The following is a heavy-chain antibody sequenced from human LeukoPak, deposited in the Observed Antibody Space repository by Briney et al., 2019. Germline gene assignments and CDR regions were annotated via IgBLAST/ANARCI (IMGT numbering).Heavy chain of an antibody. Sequence: SETLSLTCTVSGDSINDYYLNWIRQPPGKGLEWIGYIYYSGSTDYNPSLKSRVTMSVDTSKNQFSLKLNSVTAADTAVYYCARGGARGSSAFDIWGQGTMVTVSA. CDR3: ARGGARGSSAFDI. J-gene: IGHJ3*02. CDR2: IYYSGST. CDR1: GDSINDYY. D-gene: IGHD3-10*01. V-gene: IGHV4-59*01.